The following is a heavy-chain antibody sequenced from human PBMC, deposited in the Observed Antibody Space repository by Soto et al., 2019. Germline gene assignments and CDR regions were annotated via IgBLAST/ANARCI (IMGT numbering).Heavy chain of an antibody. D-gene: IGHD3-22*01. Sequence: PSETLSLTCAVSGGSISSGGYSWSWIRQPPGKGLEWIGYIYHSGSTYCNPSLKSRVTISVDRSKNQFSLKLSSVTAADTAVYYCARLPYYYDSSGYSSYYYGMDVWGQGTLVTVSS. CDR1: GGSISSGGYS. CDR3: ARLPYYYDSSGYSSYYYGMDV. CDR2: IYHSGST. J-gene: IGHJ6*02. V-gene: IGHV4-30-2*01.